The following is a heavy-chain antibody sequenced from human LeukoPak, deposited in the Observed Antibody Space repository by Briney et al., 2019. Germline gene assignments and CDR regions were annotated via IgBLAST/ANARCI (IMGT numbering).Heavy chain of an antibody. J-gene: IGHJ2*01. D-gene: IGHD3-22*01. CDR3: ARDPNYYDSSGYYWYFDL. V-gene: IGHV4-4*07. Sequence: SETLSLTCTVSGGSISSYYLSWIRQPAGKGLEWIGRIYSSGSTNYNPSLKSRVTISLDTSKNQFSLKLSSVTAAHTAVYYCARDPNYYDSSGYYWYFDLWGRGTLVTVSS. CDR2: IYSSGST. CDR1: GGSISSYY.